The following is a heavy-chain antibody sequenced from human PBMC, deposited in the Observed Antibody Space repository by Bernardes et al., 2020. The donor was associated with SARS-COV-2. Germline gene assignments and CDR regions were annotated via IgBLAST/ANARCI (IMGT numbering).Heavy chain of an antibody. CDR2: IYTSGST. V-gene: IGHV4-4*07. J-gene: IGHJ5*02. CDR1: GGSISSYY. CDR3: ARELWFGDKGWFDP. D-gene: IGHD3-10*01. Sequence: SETLSLTCTVSGGSISSYYWRWIRQPAGKGLEWIGRIYTSGSTNYNPSLKSRVTMSVDTSKNQFSLKLSSVTAADTAVYYCARELWFGDKGWFDPWGQGTLVTVSS.